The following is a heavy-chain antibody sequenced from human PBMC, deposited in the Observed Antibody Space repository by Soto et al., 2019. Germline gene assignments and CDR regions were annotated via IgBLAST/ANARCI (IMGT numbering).Heavy chain of an antibody. Sequence: QVQLQESGPGLVKPSQTLSLTCTVSGGSISIGGYYWSWIRQHPGKGLEWIGYIYYSGSTYYNPSLKSRVTISVDTSKNQFSLKLSSVTAADTAVYYCARGQYLHWYFDLWGRGTLVTVSS. J-gene: IGHJ2*01. V-gene: IGHV4-31*03. D-gene: IGHD2-2*01. CDR3: ARGQYLHWYFDL. CDR1: GGSISIGGYY. CDR2: IYYSGST.